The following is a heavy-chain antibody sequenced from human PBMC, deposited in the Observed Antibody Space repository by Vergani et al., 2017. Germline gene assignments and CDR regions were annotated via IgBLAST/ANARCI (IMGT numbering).Heavy chain of an antibody. CDR2: IYTSGST. CDR1: GGSISSGSYY. Sequence: QVQLQESGPGLVKPSQTLSLTCTVSGGSISSGSYYWSWIRQPAGKGLEWIGRIYTSGSTNYNPSLKSRVTISVDTSKNQFSLKLSSVTAADTAVYYCARSSSWYGQFDYWGQGTLVTVSS. V-gene: IGHV4-61*02. D-gene: IGHD6-13*01. CDR3: ARSSSWYGQFDY. J-gene: IGHJ4*02.